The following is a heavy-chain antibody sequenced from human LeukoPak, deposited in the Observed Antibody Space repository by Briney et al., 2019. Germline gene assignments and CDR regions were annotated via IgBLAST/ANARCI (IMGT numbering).Heavy chain of an antibody. V-gene: IGHV3-33*08. CDR3: ARDGTYSGSYFYDY. J-gene: IGHJ4*02. Sequence: GGSLRLSCAASGFTFSSYSMNWVRQAPGKGLEWVAVIWYDGSNKYYADSVRGRFTISRDTSKNTLYLQMNSLRAEDTAVYYCARDGTYSGSYFYDYWGQGTLVTISS. CDR2: IWYDGSNK. CDR1: GFTFSSYS. D-gene: IGHD1-26*01.